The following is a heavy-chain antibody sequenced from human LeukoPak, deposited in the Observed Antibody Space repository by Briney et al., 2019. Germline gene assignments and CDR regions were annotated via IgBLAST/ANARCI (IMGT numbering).Heavy chain of an antibody. Sequence: ASVKVSCKASGYTFTSYGISWVRQAPGQVLEWMGWISANNGKTNYAQNLQGRVTMTTDTSTSTAYMELRSLRSDDTAVYYCARSVRGCSGGRCYDSNFDYWGQGTLVTVSS. CDR2: ISANNGKT. V-gene: IGHV1-18*01. CDR3: ARSVRGCSGGRCYDSNFDY. D-gene: IGHD2-15*01. CDR1: GYTFTSYG. J-gene: IGHJ4*02.